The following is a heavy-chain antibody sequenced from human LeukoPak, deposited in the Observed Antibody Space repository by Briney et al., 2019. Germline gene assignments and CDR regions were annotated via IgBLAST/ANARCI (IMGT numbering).Heavy chain of an antibody. CDR1: GGSFSGYY. J-gene: IGHJ4*02. D-gene: IGHD3-10*01. CDR2: INHSGST. V-gene: IGHV4-34*01. Sequence: PSETLSLTCAVYGGSFSGYYWSWIRQPPGKGLEWIGEINHSGSTNYNPSLKSRVTISVDTSKSQFSLKLSSVTAADTAVYYCARAAPLLNYYGSGSYRNYFDYWGQGTLVTVSS. CDR3: ARAAPLLNYYGSGSYRNYFDY.